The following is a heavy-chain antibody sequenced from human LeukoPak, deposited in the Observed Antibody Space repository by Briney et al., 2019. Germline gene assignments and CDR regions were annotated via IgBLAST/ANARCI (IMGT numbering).Heavy chain of an antibody. CDR3: ARGPRYCSGGSCYSAIDY. J-gene: IGHJ4*02. CDR1: GYTFTSYD. D-gene: IGHD2-15*01. V-gene: IGHV1-8*01. Sequence: ASVKVSCKASGYTFTSYDINWVRQATGQGLGWMGWMNPNSGNTGYAQKFQGRVTMTRNTSISTAYMELSSLRSEDTAVYYCARGPRYCSGGSCYSAIDYWGQGTLVTVSS. CDR2: MNPNSGNT.